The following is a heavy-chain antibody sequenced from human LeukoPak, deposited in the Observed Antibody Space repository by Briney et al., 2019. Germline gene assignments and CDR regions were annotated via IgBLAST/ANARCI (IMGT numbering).Heavy chain of an antibody. CDR1: GFTFSSYW. CDR2: IKQDGSEK. V-gene: IGHV3-7*01. Sequence: GGSLRPSCAASGFTFSSYWMSWVRQAPGKGLEWVANIKQDGSEKYYVDSVKGRFTISRDNAKNSLYLQMNSLRAEDTAVYYCARASSMIVVKGYAFDIWGQGTMVTVSS. J-gene: IGHJ3*02. CDR3: ARASSMIVVKGYAFDI. D-gene: IGHD3-22*01.